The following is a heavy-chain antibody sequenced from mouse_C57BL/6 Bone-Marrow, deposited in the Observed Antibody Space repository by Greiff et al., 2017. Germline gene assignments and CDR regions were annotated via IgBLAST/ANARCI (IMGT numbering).Heavy chain of an antibody. CDR1: GYTFTDYE. CDR2: IDPETGGT. V-gene: IGHV1-15*01. Sequence: VQLQQSGAELVRPGASVTLSCKASGYTFTDYEMHWVKQTPVHGLEWIGAIDPETGGTAYNQKFKGKAILTADKSSSTAYMELRSLTSEDSAVYYCTRFPYYSRAIDYWGQGTSATVSS. D-gene: IGHD1-1*01. J-gene: IGHJ4*01. CDR3: TRFPYYSRAIDY.